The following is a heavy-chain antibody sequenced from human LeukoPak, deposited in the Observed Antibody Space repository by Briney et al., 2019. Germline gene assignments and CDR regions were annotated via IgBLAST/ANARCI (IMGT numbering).Heavy chain of an antibody. J-gene: IGHJ4*02. D-gene: IGHD3-22*01. V-gene: IGHV3-53*01. CDR2: IYSGGST. CDR3: ARYYYDSSGYPYYFDY. Sequence: GGSLRLSCAASGLTVSSNYMSWVRQAPGKGLEWVSVIYSGGSTYYADSVTGRFTVSRDNSKNTVYLQMNSLRAEDTAVYYCARYYYDSSGYPYYFDYWGQGTLVTVSS. CDR1: GLTVSSNY.